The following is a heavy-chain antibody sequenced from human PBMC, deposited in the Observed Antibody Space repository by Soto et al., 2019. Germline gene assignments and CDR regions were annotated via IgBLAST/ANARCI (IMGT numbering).Heavy chain of an antibody. D-gene: IGHD3-10*01. Sequence: QVQLVQSGAEVKKPGSSVKVSCKASGGTFSSYTISWVRQAPGQGLEWLGRIIPILGIANYAQKFQGRVTITADKSTKPAYMELSSLRSEDTAVYYCASTLYHRPDNWGQGTLVTVSS. CDR2: IIPILGIA. J-gene: IGHJ4*02. V-gene: IGHV1-69*02. CDR1: GGTFSSYT. CDR3: ASTLYHRPDN.